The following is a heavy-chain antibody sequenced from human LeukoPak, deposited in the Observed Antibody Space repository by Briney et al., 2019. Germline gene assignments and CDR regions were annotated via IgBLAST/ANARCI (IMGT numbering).Heavy chain of an antibody. Sequence: ASVKVSCKASGYTFTDYYMHWVRQAPGQGLEWMGWINPNGGGTNYAQKFQGGVTMTRDTSISTAYMELSRLRSDDTAVYYCAGGGYYGSGTLRGWGQGTLVTVSS. J-gene: IGHJ4*02. CDR1: GYTFTDYY. CDR3: AGGGYYGSGTLRG. D-gene: IGHD3-10*01. CDR2: INPNGGGT. V-gene: IGHV1-2*02.